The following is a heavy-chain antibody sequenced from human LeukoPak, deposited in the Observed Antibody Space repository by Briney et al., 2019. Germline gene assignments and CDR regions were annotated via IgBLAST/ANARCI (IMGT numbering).Heavy chain of an antibody. Sequence: ASVKVSCKVSGYTLTELSMHWVRQAPGKGLEWMGGFDPEDGETIYAQKFQGRVTVTEDTSTDTAYMELSSLRSEDTAVYYCATGSRGYYGMDVWGQGTTVTVSS. CDR3: ATGSRGYYGMDV. V-gene: IGHV1-24*01. D-gene: IGHD3-10*01. CDR1: GYTLTELS. J-gene: IGHJ6*02. CDR2: FDPEDGET.